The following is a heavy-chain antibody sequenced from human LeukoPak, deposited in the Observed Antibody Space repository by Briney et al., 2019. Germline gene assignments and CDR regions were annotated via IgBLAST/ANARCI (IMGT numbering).Heavy chain of an antibody. V-gene: IGHV3-66*01. CDR2: IYSGGST. CDR1: GFTVSSNY. Sequence: PGGSLRLSCAASGFTVSSNYMSWVRQAPGKGLEWVSVIYSGGSTYYADSVKGRFTISRDNSKNTLYLQMNSLRAEDTAVYYCAKEDLDYGDTSFDYWGQGTLVTVSS. J-gene: IGHJ4*02. D-gene: IGHD4-17*01. CDR3: AKEDLDYGDTSFDY.